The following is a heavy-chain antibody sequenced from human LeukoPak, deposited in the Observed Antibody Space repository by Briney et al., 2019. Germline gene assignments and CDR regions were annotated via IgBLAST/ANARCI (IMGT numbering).Heavy chain of an antibody. CDR1: GYTFTSYD. D-gene: IGHD2-2*02. CDR3: ASAPRAYCSSTSCYRRDNWFDP. J-gene: IGHJ5*02. Sequence: GASVKVSCKASGYTFTSYDINWVRQATGQGLEWMGWMNPNSGNTGYAQKFQGRVTMTRNTSISTAYMELSSLRSEDTVVYYCASAPRAYCSSTSCYRRDNWFDPWGQGTLVTVSS. V-gene: IGHV1-8*01. CDR2: MNPNSGNT.